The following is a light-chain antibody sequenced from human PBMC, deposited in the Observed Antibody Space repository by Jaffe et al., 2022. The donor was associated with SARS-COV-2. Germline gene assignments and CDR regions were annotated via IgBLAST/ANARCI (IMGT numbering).Light chain of an antibody. J-gene: IGLJ3*02. CDR3: LLSYSGARLV. CDR2: DTS. V-gene: IGLV7-46*01. Sequence: QAVVTQEPSLTVSPGGTVTLTCGSSTGAVTSGHSPFWFQLKPGQAPRTLIYDTSNKHSWTPARFSGSLLGGKAALTLSGAQPEDEAEYYCLLSYSGARLVFGGGTKLTVL. CDR1: TGAVTSGHS.